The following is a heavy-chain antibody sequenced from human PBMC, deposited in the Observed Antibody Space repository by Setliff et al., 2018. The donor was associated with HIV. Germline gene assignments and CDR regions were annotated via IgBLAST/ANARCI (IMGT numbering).Heavy chain of an antibody. Sequence: PSETLSLTCAVYTESLTRYDWAWIRQSPEKELEWIGELSPSGTTRPNPSLQSRVIISLDTSKNQFSLKLTSVTAADTAMYYCASFFVTTVTNQDYWGQGTPVTVSS. CDR2: LSPSGTT. J-gene: IGHJ4*02. D-gene: IGHD4-17*01. CDR3: ASFFVTTVTNQDY. CDR1: TESLTRYD. V-gene: IGHV4-34*01.